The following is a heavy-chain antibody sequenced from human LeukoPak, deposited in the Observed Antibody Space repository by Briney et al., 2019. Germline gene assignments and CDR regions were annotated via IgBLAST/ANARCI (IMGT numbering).Heavy chain of an antibody. CDR2: INPNSGGT. CDR3: ARDYRRLGNGYNYDEHGY. V-gene: IGHV1-2*02. CDR1: GYTFTGYY. Sequence: ASVKVSCKASGYTFTGYYMHWVRQAPGQGLEWMGWINPNSGGTNYAQKFQGRVTMTRDTSISTAYMELSRLRSDDTAVYYCARDYRRLGNGYNYDEHGYWGQGTLVTVSS. J-gene: IGHJ4*02. D-gene: IGHD5-24*01.